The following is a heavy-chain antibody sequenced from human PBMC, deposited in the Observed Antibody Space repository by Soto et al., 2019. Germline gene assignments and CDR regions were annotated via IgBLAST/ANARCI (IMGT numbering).Heavy chain of an antibody. Sequence: EVQLVESGGGLVKPGGSLRVSCVASGFTFSSYSMNWVRQAPGKGLEWVSSISSLSSYIYYADSVKGRFTISRDNAKNSLYLQMNSLMAEDTAIYYCARGELCFDYWGQGPLVTVSS. D-gene: IGHD5-18*01. V-gene: IGHV3-21*01. CDR2: ISSLSSYI. CDR1: GFTFSSYS. CDR3: ARGELCFDY. J-gene: IGHJ4*02.